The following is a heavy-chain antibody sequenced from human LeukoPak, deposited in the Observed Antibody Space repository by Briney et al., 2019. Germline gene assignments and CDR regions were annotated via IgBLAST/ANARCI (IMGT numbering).Heavy chain of an antibody. CDR3: ARSPPYDILTGFDY. Sequence: ASVTVSCKASGYTFTSYGISWVRQAPGQGLEWMGWISAYNGNTNYAQKLQGRVTMTTDTSTSTAYMELRSLRSDDTAVYYCARSPPYDILTGFDYWGQGTLVTVSS. CDR1: GYTFTSYG. J-gene: IGHJ4*02. D-gene: IGHD3-9*01. CDR2: ISAYNGNT. V-gene: IGHV1-18*01.